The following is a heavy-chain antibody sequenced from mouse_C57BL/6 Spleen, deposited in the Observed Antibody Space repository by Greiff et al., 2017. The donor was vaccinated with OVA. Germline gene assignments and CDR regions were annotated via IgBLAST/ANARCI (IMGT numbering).Heavy chain of an antibody. Sequence: EVQLQQSGAELVKPGASVKLSCTASGFNIKDYYMHWVKQRTEQGLEWIGRIDPEDGETKYAPKFQGKATITADTSSNTAYLQLSSLISEDTAVEYCASGRYDGSFDVWGTGTTVTVSA. D-gene: IGHD2-3*01. CDR2: IDPEDGET. CDR1: GFNIKDYY. CDR3: ASGRYDGSFDV. J-gene: IGHJ1*03. V-gene: IGHV14-2*01.